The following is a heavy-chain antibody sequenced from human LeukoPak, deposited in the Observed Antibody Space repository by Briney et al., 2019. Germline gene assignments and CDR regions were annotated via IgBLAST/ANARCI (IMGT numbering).Heavy chain of an antibody. CDR1: GDSISSSSYY. D-gene: IGHD4-23*01. CDR3: ARAPYSGYSRSLFHY. J-gene: IGHJ4*02. Sequence: PSETLSLTCTVSGDSISSSSYYWGWIRQPPGKGLEWIGSIYYSGSTHYNPSLKSRVTISVDTSKNQFSLILGSVTAADTAVYYCARAPYSGYSRSLFHYWGQGTLVTVSS. CDR2: IYYSGST. V-gene: IGHV4-39*07.